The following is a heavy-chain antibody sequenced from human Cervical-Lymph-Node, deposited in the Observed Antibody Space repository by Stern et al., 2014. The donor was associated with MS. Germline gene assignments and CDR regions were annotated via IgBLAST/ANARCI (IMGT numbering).Heavy chain of an antibody. J-gene: IGHJ4*02. D-gene: IGHD1-26*01. CDR3: ARGAPPEN. CDR1: GYSFTNYW. CDR2: IYPSHSDT. V-gene: IGHV5-51*03. Sequence: EVQLVQSGAEVKKPGESLKISCKTAGYSFTNYWIGWVRQMAGKGRELMWIIYPSHSDTEYSPSYQGQVSISANKSIGTAYLQWRSLKASDSGIYYCARGAPPENWGQGTLVTVSS.